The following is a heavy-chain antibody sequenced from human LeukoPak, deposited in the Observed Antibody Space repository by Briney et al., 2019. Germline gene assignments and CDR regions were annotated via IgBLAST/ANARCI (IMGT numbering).Heavy chain of an antibody. Sequence: SETLSLTCTVSGGSINTDDYFWTWIRQPPGKGLEWIGYIYYSGSTYYNPSLESRLTISVDTSKNHFSLKLRSVTAADTAVYYCARAPSTNYYYYYMDVWGKGTTVTVSS. CDR1: GGSINTDDYF. V-gene: IGHV4-30-4*08. CDR3: ARAPSTNYYYYYMDV. J-gene: IGHJ6*03. CDR2: IYYSGST. D-gene: IGHD2-2*01.